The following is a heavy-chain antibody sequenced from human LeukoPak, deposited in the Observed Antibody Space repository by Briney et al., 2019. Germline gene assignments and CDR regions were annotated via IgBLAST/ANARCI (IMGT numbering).Heavy chain of an antibody. J-gene: IGHJ4*02. CDR3: ARGDRLLWFGEVSQPTQDY. D-gene: IGHD3-10*01. CDR1: GYTFIGYS. V-gene: IGHV1-2*02. CDR2: INPNSGGT. Sequence: ASVKVSCKASGYTFIGYSIHWVRQAPGQGLEWMGWINPNSGGTKYAQKFQGRVTMTRDPSISTAYMELSRLRFDDTAVYYCARGDRLLWFGEVSQPTQDYWGQGTLVTVSS.